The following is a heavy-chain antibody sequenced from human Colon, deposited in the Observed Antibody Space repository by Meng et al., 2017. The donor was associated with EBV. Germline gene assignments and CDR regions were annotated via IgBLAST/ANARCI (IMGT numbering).Heavy chain of an antibody. CDR1: GGSIGSVYW. Sequence: VHLRGSGPGLVKPSEPLSLPCAVSGGSIGSVYWWTWVRQSPGKGLEWIGEIYHSGSTNYNPSLKSRVTISVDKSKNQFSLKLTSVTAADTAVYYCARGGYYSFDYWGQRTLVTVSS. D-gene: IGHD5-18*01. J-gene: IGHJ4*02. CDR2: IYHSGST. V-gene: IGHV4-4*02. CDR3: ARGGYYSFDY.